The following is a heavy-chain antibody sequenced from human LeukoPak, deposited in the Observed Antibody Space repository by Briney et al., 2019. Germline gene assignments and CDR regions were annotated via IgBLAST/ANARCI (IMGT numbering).Heavy chain of an antibody. D-gene: IGHD1-1*01. Sequence: PGGSLRLSCSASGFILRSHAMHWVRQAPGKGLEYVSRISDNGGSTYYADSVKGRFTISRDNSKNTLYLQMGSLRAVDTAVYYCVKDNEAGGSPFDRWGQGTLVTVSS. CDR1: GFILRSHA. CDR2: ISDNGGST. J-gene: IGHJ4*02. V-gene: IGHV3-64D*06. CDR3: VKDNEAGGSPFDR.